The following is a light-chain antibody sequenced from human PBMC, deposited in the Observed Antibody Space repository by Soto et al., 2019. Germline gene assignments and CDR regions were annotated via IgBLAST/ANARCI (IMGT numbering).Light chain of an antibody. J-gene: IGKJ1*01. CDR3: QQYNSYPWT. CDR1: QSISSW. V-gene: IGKV1-5*03. CDR2: KAS. Sequence: DIQMTQSPSTLSASVGDRVTITCRASQSISSWLAWYQQKPGTAPKLLIYKASSLEGGVPSRFSGSGSGTEFTLTISSLKPDDFATYYCQQYNSYPWTFGQGTKVEIK.